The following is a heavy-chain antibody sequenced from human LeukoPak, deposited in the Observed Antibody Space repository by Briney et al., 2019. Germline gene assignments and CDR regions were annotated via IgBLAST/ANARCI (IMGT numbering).Heavy chain of an antibody. CDR1: GFRDSGYW. CDR2: IKQDGSEK. Sequence: QSGGSLRLSCAASGFRDSGYWMSWVRQAPGKGLEWVANIKQDGSEKLYVDSVKGRFTISRDNAKNSLYLQMNSLRAEDTAMYYCAREGGYAFDIWGQGTMVAVPS. J-gene: IGHJ3*02. D-gene: IGHD3-16*01. CDR3: AREGGYAFDI. V-gene: IGHV3-7*01.